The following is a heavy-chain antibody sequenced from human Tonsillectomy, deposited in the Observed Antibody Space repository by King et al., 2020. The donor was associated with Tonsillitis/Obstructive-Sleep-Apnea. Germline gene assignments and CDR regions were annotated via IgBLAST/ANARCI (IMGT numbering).Heavy chain of an antibody. CDR1: GGSISSSNW. V-gene: IGHV4-4*02. CDR3: AGRRGYCSTTSCYTDNWFDP. J-gene: IGHJ5*02. Sequence: QVQLQESGPGLVKPSGTLSLTCAVSGGSISSSNWWSWVRQPPGKGLEWIGEIYHSGNTNYDPSLKSRVTISVDKSKHQFSLELSSVTAADTAVYYCAGRRGYCSTTSCYTDNWFDPWGQGTLVTVSS. CDR2: IYHSGNT. D-gene: IGHD2-2*02.